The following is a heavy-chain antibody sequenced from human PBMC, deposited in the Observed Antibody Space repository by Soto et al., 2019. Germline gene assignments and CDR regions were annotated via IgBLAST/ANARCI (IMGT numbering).Heavy chain of an antibody. Sequence: PGGSLRLSCATSGFSFNIFGMHWVRQAPGKALEWVGLISKNGDNQYYGDSAKGRFIISRDNPKNSLYLQLHSLRPDDTAVYYCATYACNNGFDGWGQGPMVT. D-gene: IGHD2-2*01. CDR2: ISKNGDNQ. J-gene: IGHJ3*01. CDR1: GFSFNIFG. CDR3: ATYACNNGFDG. V-gene: IGHV3-30*03.